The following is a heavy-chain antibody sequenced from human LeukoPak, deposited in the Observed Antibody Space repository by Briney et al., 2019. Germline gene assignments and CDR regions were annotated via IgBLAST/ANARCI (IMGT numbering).Heavy chain of an antibody. V-gene: IGHV4-59*01. CDR2: IYYSGST. Sequence: SETLSLTCTVSGGSISSYYWGGIRQPPGKGLEWIGYIYYSGSTNYNPSLKSRVTISVDTSKNQFSLKLSSVTAADTAVYYCARYGSGSYYNGPPFDYWGQGTLVTVSS. CDR3: ARYGSGSYYNGPPFDY. D-gene: IGHD3-10*01. J-gene: IGHJ4*02. CDR1: GGSISSYY.